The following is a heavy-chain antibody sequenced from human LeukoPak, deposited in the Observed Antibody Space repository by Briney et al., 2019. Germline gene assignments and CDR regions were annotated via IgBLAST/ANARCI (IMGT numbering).Heavy chain of an antibody. Sequence: PGGSLRLSCAASGFTFSSYGMHWVRQAPGEGLEWVAVISYDGSNKYYADSVKGRFTISRDNSKNTLYLQMNSLRAEDTAVYYCVKAGIHSIQLGDYWGQGTLVTVSS. J-gene: IGHJ4*02. CDR1: GFTFSSYG. CDR3: VKAGIHSIQLGDY. D-gene: IGHD5-18*01. CDR2: ISYDGSNK. V-gene: IGHV3-30*18.